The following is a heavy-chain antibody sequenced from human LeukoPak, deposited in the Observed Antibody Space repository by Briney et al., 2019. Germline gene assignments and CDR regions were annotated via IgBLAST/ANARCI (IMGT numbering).Heavy chain of an antibody. CDR3: RTDRYGDYGDYIDY. D-gene: IGHD4-17*01. J-gene: IGHJ4*02. CDR1: VYTFTVYY. CDR2: SNPNSGGT. V-gene: IGHV1-2*02. Sequence: SVTVSFTASVYTFTVYYMHWVRHAPGQGLEWMGWSNPNSGGTNYAQKFQGRVTMTRDTSISTAYMELSRLRSDDTAVYYCRTDRYGDYGDYIDYWGQGTLVTVSS.